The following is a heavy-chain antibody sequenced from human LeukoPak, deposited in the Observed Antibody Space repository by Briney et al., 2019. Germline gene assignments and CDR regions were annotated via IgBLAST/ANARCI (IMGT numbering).Heavy chain of an antibody. J-gene: IGHJ4*02. D-gene: IGHD6-13*01. CDR1: GGSISSYY. CDR2: IYYSGST. Sequence: SETLSLTCTVSGGSISSYYWSWIRQPPGKGLEWIGYIYYSGSTNYNPSLKSRATISVDTSKNQFSLKLSSVTAADTAVYYCARDPVAAAGTFDYWGQGTLVTVSS. V-gene: IGHV4-59*01. CDR3: ARDPVAAAGTFDY.